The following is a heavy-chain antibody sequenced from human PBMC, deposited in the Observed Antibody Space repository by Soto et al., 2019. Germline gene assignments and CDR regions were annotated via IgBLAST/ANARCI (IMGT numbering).Heavy chain of an antibody. Sequence: ASETLSLTCTVSGGSISSSSYYWGWIRQPPGKGLEWIGSIYYSGSTYYNPSLKSRVTISVDTSKNQFSLKLSSVTAADTAVYYRARTGHAVEYYYYGMDVWGQGTTVTVSS. V-gene: IGHV4-39*01. CDR3: ARTGHAVEYYYYGMDV. CDR2: IYYSGST. J-gene: IGHJ6*02. CDR1: GGSISSSSYY.